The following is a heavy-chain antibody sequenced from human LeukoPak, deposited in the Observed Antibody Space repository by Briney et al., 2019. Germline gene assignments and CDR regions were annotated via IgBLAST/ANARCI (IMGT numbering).Heavy chain of an antibody. CDR3: AKDWHSSGS. CDR1: GFTFSNYV. J-gene: IGHJ4*02. CDR2: IDLSGDST. D-gene: IGHD3-22*01. Sequence: GGSLRLSCAVSGFTFSNYVMAWVRQAPGKGLEWVSGIDLSGDSTYYADSVKGRFTISRDNSKNTLYLQMNSLRAEDTAVYYCAKDWHSSGSWGLGTLVTVSS. V-gene: IGHV3-23*01.